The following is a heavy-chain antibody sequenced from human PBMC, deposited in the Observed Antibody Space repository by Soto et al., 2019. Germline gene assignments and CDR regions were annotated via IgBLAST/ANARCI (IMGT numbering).Heavy chain of an antibody. CDR2: IFYGGHT. CDR3: ARSPQYSSGWNGGFDY. J-gene: IGHJ4*02. D-gene: IGHD6-19*01. Sequence: PSETLSLTCDVSGDFLTTYYWNWIRQSPGKGLEWIGYIFYGGHTNYNPSLRGRATISVDTSKNQFSLKLSSVTAADTAVYYCARSPQYSSGWNGGFDYWGQGTLVTGSS. V-gene: IGHV4-59*01. CDR1: GDFLTTYY.